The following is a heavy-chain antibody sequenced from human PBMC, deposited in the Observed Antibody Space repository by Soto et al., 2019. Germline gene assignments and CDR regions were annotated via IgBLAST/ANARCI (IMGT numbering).Heavy chain of an antibody. J-gene: IGHJ4*02. V-gene: IGHV3-23*01. CDR2: ISSSGDGT. CDR3: GRALPPKFGC. CDR1: GFTFTSYA. Sequence: GGSLRLSCAASGFTFTSYAMTWVRQAPGKGLEWVSTISSSGDGTYFADSVKGRFTISRDNVKNTLSLQMNGLRVEDTAVYYCGRALPPKFGCGGQGTRVTVSS.